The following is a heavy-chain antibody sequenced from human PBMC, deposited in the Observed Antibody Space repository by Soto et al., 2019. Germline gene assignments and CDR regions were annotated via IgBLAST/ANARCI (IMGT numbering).Heavy chain of an antibody. Sequence: QVQLVQSGAEVKKPGSSVKVSCKASGGTFSSYTISWVRQAPGQGLEWMGRIIPILGIANYAQKFQGRVTITADKSTSTAYIELSSLRSEDTAVYYCARSGVATNADYWGQGTLVTVSS. CDR1: GGTFSSYT. V-gene: IGHV1-69*02. CDR2: IIPILGIA. D-gene: IGHD2-15*01. J-gene: IGHJ4*02. CDR3: ARSGVATNADY.